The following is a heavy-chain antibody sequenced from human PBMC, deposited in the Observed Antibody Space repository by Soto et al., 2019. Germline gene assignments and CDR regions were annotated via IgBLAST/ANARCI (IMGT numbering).Heavy chain of an antibody. CDR2: VNPNNGDT. J-gene: IGHJ4*02. Sequence: QVQLVQSGAELKKPGASVKVSCKASGYTFSNYDMNWVRQATGQGPEWIGWVNPNNGDTGYAQKFQGRVTLTTDIATISAYTDLSILPSEDTAISYCANVSTQGSAIDFDYWGQGTLITVSS. CDR1: GYTFSNYD. V-gene: IGHV1-8*01. CDR3: ANVSTQGSAIDFDY. D-gene: IGHD3-10*01.